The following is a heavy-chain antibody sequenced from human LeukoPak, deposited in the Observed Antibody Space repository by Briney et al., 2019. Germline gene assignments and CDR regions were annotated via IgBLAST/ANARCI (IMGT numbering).Heavy chain of an antibody. CDR3: ARVEFDMAVAGTGFDY. CDR2: ISSSSSYI. CDR1: GFTFSSYS. D-gene: IGHD6-19*01. Sequence: GGSLRLSCAASGFTFSSYSMNWVRQAPGKGLEWVSSISSSSSYIYYADSVKGRFTISRDNAKNSLYLQMNSLRAEDTAVYYCARVEFDMAVAGTGFDYWGQGTLVTVSS. V-gene: IGHV3-21*01. J-gene: IGHJ4*02.